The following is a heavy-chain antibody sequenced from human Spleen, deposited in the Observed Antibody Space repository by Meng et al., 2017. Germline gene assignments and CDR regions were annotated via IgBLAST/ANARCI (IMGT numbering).Heavy chain of an antibody. J-gene: IGHJ4*02. CDR2: INTDASIT. V-gene: IGHV3-74*03. Sequence: EVQLVESGGGLFQPGGSLRLSCAASGFTFSSYNMHWVRQTPGEGLVWVSRINTDASITTYADSVKGRFTISRDDAKNTVYLQMNSLRAEDTAVYYCARDADWVIFDHWGQGALVTVSS. CDR3: ARDADWVIFDH. CDR1: GFTFSSYN. D-gene: IGHD3-9*01.